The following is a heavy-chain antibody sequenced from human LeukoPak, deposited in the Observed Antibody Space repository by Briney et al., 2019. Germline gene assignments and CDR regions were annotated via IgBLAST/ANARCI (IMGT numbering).Heavy chain of an antibody. CDR1: GYSISNGYY. CDR2: FYYSGST. Sequence: SETLSLTCSVSGYSISNGYYWGWIRQPPGKGLQWIGSFYYSGSTYYNPSLKSRVTIYVDTSKNQFSLKLSSVTAADTAVYYCARGRRDGYNLEYFDKWGQGTLVTVSS. V-gene: IGHV4-38-2*02. CDR3: ARGRRDGYNLEYFDK. J-gene: IGHJ4*02. D-gene: IGHD5-24*01.